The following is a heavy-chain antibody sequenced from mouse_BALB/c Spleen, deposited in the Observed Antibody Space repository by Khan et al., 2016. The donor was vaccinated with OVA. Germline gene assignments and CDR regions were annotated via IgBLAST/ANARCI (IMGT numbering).Heavy chain of an antibody. CDR2: IWSAGST. Sequence: QVQLKQSGPGLVQPSQSLSITCTVSGFSLANYSVHWVRQSPGKGLEWLGVIWSAGSTDYNAAFIYRLTISKEIYRSTVFLKMNSLQPNDTAIYYCARRGYDYGRGALFAYWGQGSLVTVSA. CDR3: ARRGYDYGRGALFAY. J-gene: IGHJ3*01. CDR1: GFSLANYS. D-gene: IGHD2-4*01. V-gene: IGHV2-2*02.